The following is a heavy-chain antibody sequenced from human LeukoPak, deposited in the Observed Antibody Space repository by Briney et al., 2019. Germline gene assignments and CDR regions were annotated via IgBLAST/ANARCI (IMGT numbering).Heavy chain of an antibody. CDR2: IWYDGSNE. CDR3: ARPYCSRTDCYADAFDV. J-gene: IGHJ3*01. D-gene: IGHD2-2*01. CDR1: GFTFSSYA. V-gene: IGHV3-33*01. Sequence: GGSLRLSCAASGFTFSSYAMHWVRQAPGKGLEWVAVIWYDGSNENYGDSVKGRFTISRDNSKNTLYLQMSSLRAEDTAVYCCARPYCSRTDCYADAFDVWGQGTMVTVSS.